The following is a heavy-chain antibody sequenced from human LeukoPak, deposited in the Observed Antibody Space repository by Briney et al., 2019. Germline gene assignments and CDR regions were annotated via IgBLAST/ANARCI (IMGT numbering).Heavy chain of an antibody. D-gene: IGHD3-22*01. CDR2: INPNSGGT. V-gene: IGHV1-2*02. J-gene: IGHJ6*02. CDR3: ASNYDSSGYYSPLDYYYYYGMDV. Sequence: ASVKVSCKASGYTFTGYYMHWVRQAPGQGLEWMGWINPNSGGTNYAQKFQGRVTMTRDTSISTAYMELSRLRSDDTAVYYCASNYDSSGYYSPLDYYYYYGMDVWGQGTTVTVSS. CDR1: GYTFTGYY.